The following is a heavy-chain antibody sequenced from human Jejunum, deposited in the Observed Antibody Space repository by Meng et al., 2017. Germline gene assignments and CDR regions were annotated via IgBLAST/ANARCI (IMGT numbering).Heavy chain of an antibody. Sequence: SQTPSLTCVISGDTVSRNSASWNWIRQSPSRGLEWLGRTYYRSKWSYDYALSMKSRITVNPDTSKNQFSLHLNSVTPEDTAVYYCARDAGGYHSALDIWGPGTMVTVSS. CDR2: TYYRSKWSY. CDR3: ARDAGGYHSALDI. CDR1: GDTVSRNSAS. V-gene: IGHV6-1*01. J-gene: IGHJ3*02. D-gene: IGHD6-25*01.